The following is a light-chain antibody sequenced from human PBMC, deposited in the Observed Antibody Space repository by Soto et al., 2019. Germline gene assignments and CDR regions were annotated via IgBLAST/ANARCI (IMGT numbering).Light chain of an antibody. CDR1: QSVLYSSNNRNY. CDR2: WAS. Sequence: DIVMTQSPGSLAVSLGERATINCKSSQSVLYSSNNRNYLAWYQQRPGQPPKLLLYWASTRESGVPDRFSGSGSGTDLTLTISSLQAEDVAVYYCQQYSSSPLTFGGGTKVEIK. CDR3: QQYSSSPLT. V-gene: IGKV4-1*01. J-gene: IGKJ4*01.